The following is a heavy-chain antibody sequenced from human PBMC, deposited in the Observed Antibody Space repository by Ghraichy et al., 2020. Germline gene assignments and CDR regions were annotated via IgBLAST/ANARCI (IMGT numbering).Heavy chain of an antibody. CDR3: ARGYSSTWPNWFDP. Sequence: ETLRLSCAASGFTVSSNYMSWVRQAPGKGLEWVSVIYSGGSTYYADSVKGRFTISRDNSKNTLYVQMNSLRAEDTAVYYCARGYSSTWPNWFDPWGQGTLVTVSS. CDR2: IYSGGST. CDR1: GFTVSSNY. D-gene: IGHD6-13*01. V-gene: IGHV3-53*01. J-gene: IGHJ5*02.